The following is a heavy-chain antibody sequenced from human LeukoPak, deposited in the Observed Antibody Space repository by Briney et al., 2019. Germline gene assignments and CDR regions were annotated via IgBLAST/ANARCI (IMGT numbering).Heavy chain of an antibody. CDR1: GFTVSSNY. CDR3: ARDIWAFDY. CDR2: ISSSAGTI. D-gene: IGHD3-16*01. V-gene: IGHV3-11*04. J-gene: IGHJ4*02. Sequence: GGSLRLSCAASGFTVSSNYMSWVRQAPGKGLEWVSSISSSAGTIYYADSVKGRFTISRDNAKNSLYLQMNSLRAEDTAVYYCARDIWAFDYWGQGTLVTVSS.